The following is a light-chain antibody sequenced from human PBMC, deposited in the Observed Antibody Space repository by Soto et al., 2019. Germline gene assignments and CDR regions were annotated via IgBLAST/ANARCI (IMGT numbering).Light chain of an antibody. CDR3: QHYGSSPRT. CDR1: QSVSSSY. CDR2: GAS. V-gene: IGKV3-20*01. J-gene: IGKJ1*01. Sequence: EIVLTQSPGTLSLSPGERATLSCRASQSVSSSYLGWYQQKPGQAPRLLIYGASSRATGTPDRFRGSGSGTDFTLTISSLEPEDFAVYYCQHYGSSPRTFGQGTKVEIK.